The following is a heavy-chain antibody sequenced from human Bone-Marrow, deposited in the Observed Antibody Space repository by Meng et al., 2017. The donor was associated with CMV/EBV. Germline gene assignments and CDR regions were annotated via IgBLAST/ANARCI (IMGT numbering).Heavy chain of an antibody. CDR2: INPNSGGT. D-gene: IGHD2-2*01. CDR3: ASQIVVVPAAKYHNWFDP. J-gene: IGHJ5*02. V-gene: IGHV1-2*02. Sequence: ASVKVSCKASGYTFTGYHMHWVRQAPGQGLEWMGWINPNSGGTNYAQKFQGRVTMTRDTSISTAYMELSRLRSDDTAVYYCASQIVVVPAAKYHNWFDPWGQGTLVTVSS. CDR1: GYTFTGYH.